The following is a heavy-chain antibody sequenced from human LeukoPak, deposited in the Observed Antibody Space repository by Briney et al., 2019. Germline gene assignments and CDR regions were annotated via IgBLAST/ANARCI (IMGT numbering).Heavy chain of an antibody. J-gene: IGHJ4*02. D-gene: IGHD6-13*01. V-gene: IGHV3-21*01. CDR1: GFTFRSYS. CDR3: ARNPEQQLVHADY. CDR2: ISSRRSYI. Sequence: PGGSLRLSCAASGFTFRSYSMHCVRQAPGKGLEWVSSISSRRSYIYYADSVKGRFTISRDNAKNSLYLQMNSLRAEDTAVYYCARNPEQQLVHADYWGQGTLVTVSS.